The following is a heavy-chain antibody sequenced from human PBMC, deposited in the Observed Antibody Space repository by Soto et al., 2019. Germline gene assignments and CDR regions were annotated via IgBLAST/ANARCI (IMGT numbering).Heavy chain of an antibody. Sequence: HPGGSLRLSCAASGFTVSSNYMSWVRQAPGKGLEWVSVIYSGGSTYYADSVKGRFTISRDNSKNTLYLQMNSLRAEDTAVYYCARDGVATIDSYYGMDVWGQGTTVTVSS. CDR2: IYSGGST. D-gene: IGHD5-12*01. CDR1: GFTVSSNY. V-gene: IGHV3-53*01. CDR3: ARDGVATIDSYYGMDV. J-gene: IGHJ6*02.